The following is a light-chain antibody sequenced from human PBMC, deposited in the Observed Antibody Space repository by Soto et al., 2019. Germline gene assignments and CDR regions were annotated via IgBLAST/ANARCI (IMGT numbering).Light chain of an antibody. J-gene: IGKJ5*01. Sequence: IPVSQSPSSLSASVGDRVTITCRASQGISSYLAWYQQKPGKAPKLLIYAASTLQSGVPSRFSGSGSGTDFTLTISSLQPEDFATYYCQQLNSYLGITFGQGTRLEI. CDR3: QQLNSYLGIT. CDR2: AAS. CDR1: QGISSY. V-gene: IGKV1-9*01.